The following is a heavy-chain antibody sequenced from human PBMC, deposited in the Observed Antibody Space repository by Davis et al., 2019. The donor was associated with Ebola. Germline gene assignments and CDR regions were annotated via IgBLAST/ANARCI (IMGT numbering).Heavy chain of an antibody. D-gene: IGHD2-21*01. CDR3: VKSGGILVPLWRNYFDH. CDR1: GFAFNMYG. CDR2: ITSDGGYT. V-gene: IGHV3-64D*06. Sequence: PGGSLRLSCSASGFAFNMYGVHWVRQTPGKSLQYVSAITSDGGYTFYADSVKGRFTVSRDNSRNTVFLQMNTLRLEDTAVYFCVKSGGILVPLWRNYFDHWGLGTLVAVSS. J-gene: IGHJ4*02.